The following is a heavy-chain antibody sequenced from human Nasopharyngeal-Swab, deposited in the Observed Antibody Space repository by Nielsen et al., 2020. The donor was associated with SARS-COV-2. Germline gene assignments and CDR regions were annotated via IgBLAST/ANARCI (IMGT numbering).Heavy chain of an antibody. D-gene: IGHD3-3*01. CDR2: IIPIFGTA. J-gene: IGHJ4*02. Sequence: SVKVSCKASGGTFSSYAISWVRQAPGQGLEWMGGIIPIFGTANYAQKFQGRVTITADESTSTAYMELSSLRSEDTAVYYCAWLGGFWSGYYDDYWGQGTLVTVSS. CDR1: GGTFSSYA. CDR3: AWLGGFWSGYYDDY. V-gene: IGHV1-69*13.